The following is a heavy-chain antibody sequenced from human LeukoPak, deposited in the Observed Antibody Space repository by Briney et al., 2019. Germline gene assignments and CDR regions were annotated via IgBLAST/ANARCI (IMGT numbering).Heavy chain of an antibody. D-gene: IGHD3-22*01. CDR3: ARNYYDSSGYYPGAFDI. Sequence: PSETLSLTCTVSGGSISSYYWSWIRQPPGKGLEWIGYIYYSGSTNYNPSLKSRVTISVDTSKNQFSLKLSSVTAADTAVYYCARNYYDSSGYYPGAFDIWGQGTMVTVSS. V-gene: IGHV4-59*01. J-gene: IGHJ3*02. CDR2: IYYSGST. CDR1: GGSISSYY.